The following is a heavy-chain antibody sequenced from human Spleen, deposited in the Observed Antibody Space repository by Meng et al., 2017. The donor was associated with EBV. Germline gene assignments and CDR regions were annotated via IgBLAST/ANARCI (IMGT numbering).Heavy chain of an antibody. CDR1: GFNFKNHA. J-gene: IGHJ4*02. D-gene: IGHD7-27*01. Sequence: QVQLVESGGGVVQLGGALRLSCTASGFNFKNHAMHWVRQAPGKGLEWVAYIWYDGSNKYYGDSVKGRLSISRDNSKNTLDLQMNSLRAEDTAVYYCVRDSQSNWGLDYWGQGTLFNVSS. CDR3: VRDSQSNWGLDY. V-gene: IGHV3-33*01. CDR2: IWYDGSNK.